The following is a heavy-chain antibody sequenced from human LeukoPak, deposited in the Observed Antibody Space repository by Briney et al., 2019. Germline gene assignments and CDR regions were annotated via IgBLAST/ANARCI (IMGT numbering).Heavy chain of an antibody. D-gene: IGHD5-12*01. J-gene: IGHJ3*02. V-gene: IGHV5-51*01. Sequence: GESPKISCKGSGYSFTSYWIGWVRQMPGKGLEWMGIIYPGDSDTRYSPSFQGQVTISADKSISTAYLQWSSLKASDTTMYYCARLRGWVVAKLYGWCDIWGQGTMVTVSS. CDR3: ARLRGWVVAKLYGWCDI. CDR2: IYPGDSDT. CDR1: GYSFTSYW.